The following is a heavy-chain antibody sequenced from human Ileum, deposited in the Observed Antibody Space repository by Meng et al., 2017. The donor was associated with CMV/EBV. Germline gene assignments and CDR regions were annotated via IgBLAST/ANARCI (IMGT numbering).Heavy chain of an antibody. D-gene: IGHD3-16*01. Sequence: VQLVELGGGVVQPGGSLRLSCAVSGLTFSSYGMHWVRQAPGKGLEWVAFVRSDGSNKYYADSVKGRFTISRDNSENTLFLQMNSLRADDTAVYYCSSLGDYWGQGTLVTVSS. CDR2: VRSDGSNK. V-gene: IGHV3-30*02. CDR3: SSLGDY. J-gene: IGHJ4*02. CDR1: GLTFSSYG.